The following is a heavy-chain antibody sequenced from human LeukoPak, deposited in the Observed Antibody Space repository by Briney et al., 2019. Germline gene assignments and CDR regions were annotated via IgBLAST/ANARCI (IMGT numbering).Heavy chain of an antibody. CDR1: GYAFPSYH. D-gene: IGHD4-11*01. V-gene: IGHV1-46*01. CDR3: ARSDYNDYRGLGF. J-gene: IGHJ4*02. CDR2: IIPSSGST. Sequence: ASVKVSCKASGYAFPSYHIHWMRQAPGQGLGWMGIIIPSSGSTTYAQKFQGRVTMTRDTSTSTVYMEPSSLTSDDTAVYFCARSDYNDYRGLGFWGQGTLVTVSS.